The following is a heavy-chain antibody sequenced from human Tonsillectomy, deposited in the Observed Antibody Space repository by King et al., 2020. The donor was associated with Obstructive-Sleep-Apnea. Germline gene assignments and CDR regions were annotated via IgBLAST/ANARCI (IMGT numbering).Heavy chain of an antibody. V-gene: IGHV1-8*01. CDR3: ARLRYFDWSTDY. CDR1: GYTFTSYD. D-gene: IGHD3-9*01. Sequence: QVQLVESGAEVKKPGASVKVSCKASGYTFTSYDINFVRQATGQGLEWIGWMEPNSGNTGYAQKFQGRVTMTRKTSISTAYMELSSLRSEDTAVYYCARLRYFDWSTDYWGQGTLVTVSS. J-gene: IGHJ4*02. CDR2: MEPNSGNT.